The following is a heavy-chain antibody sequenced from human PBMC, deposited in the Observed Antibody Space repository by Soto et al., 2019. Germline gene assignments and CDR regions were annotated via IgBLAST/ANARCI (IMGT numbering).Heavy chain of an antibody. CDR1: GGSISSSSYY. CDR3: ARQPPAYSYGSGSPRWFDP. D-gene: IGHD3-10*01. V-gene: IGHV4-39*01. J-gene: IGHJ5*02. CDR2: IYYSGST. Sequence: QLQLQESGPGLVKPSETLSLTCTVSGGSISSSSYYWGWIRQPPGKGLEWIGSIYYSGSTYYNPSLNSRVTISVATSKNQYSLKLSSVTAADTAVYYCARQPPAYSYGSGSPRWFDPWGQGTLGTVSS.